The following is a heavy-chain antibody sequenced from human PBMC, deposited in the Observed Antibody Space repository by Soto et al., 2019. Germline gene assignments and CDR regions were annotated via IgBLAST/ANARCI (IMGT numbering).Heavy chain of an antibody. Sequence: GESLKISCTGFGYTFTTFWISWVRQMPGKGLEWMGRVDPRDSSVSYNPSFQGRVTISVDKSISTAYLQWGSLKASDTAMYYCARLFCSTSTCDSWFDPWGQGTLVTVSS. CDR1: GYTFTTFW. V-gene: IGHV5-10-1*01. CDR2: VDPRDSSV. D-gene: IGHD2-2*01. J-gene: IGHJ5*02. CDR3: ARLFCSTSTCDSWFDP.